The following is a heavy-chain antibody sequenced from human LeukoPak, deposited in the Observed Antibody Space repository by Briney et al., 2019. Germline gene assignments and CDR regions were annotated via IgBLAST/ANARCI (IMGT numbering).Heavy chain of an antibody. D-gene: IGHD5-12*01. CDR2: ISGSGGST. CDR1: GFTFSSYG. CDR3: ARGGYSGYDFDY. Sequence: PGGSLRLSCAASGFTFSSYGMSWVRQAPGKGLEWVSTISGSGGSTYYADSVKGRFTISRDNSKNTLYLQMNSLRAEDTAVYYCARGGYSGYDFDYWGQGTLVTVSS. J-gene: IGHJ4*02. V-gene: IGHV3-23*01.